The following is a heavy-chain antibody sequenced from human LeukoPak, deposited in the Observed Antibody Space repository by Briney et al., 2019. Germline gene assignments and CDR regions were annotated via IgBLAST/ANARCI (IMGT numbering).Heavy chain of an antibody. V-gene: IGHV3-48*01. J-gene: IGHJ3*02. Sequence: GGSLRLSCAASGFTFSGYSMNWFRQAPGRGLEWVSYISSTSTTIYYKDSVKGRFTISRDKAKNSLYLHMTSLRVEDTAVYYCVRNDGDDAFDIWGQGTMVTVSS. CDR3: VRNDGDDAFDI. CDR2: ISSTSTTI. CDR1: GFTFSGYS. D-gene: IGHD4-17*01.